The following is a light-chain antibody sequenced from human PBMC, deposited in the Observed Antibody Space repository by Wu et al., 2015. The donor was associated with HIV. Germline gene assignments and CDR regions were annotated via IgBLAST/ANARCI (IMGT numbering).Light chain of an antibody. CDR1: QDISNN. Sequence: DIQMTQSPSSLSASVGDRVTISCQASQDISNNLNWYQQKPGKAPKLLIYGASNLETGVPSKFSGSASGRDFTFTISSLQPEDIATYYCQHCDHLPYIFGQGPGWRS. V-gene: IGKV1-33*01. CDR2: GAS. CDR3: QHCDHLPYI. J-gene: IGKJ2*01.